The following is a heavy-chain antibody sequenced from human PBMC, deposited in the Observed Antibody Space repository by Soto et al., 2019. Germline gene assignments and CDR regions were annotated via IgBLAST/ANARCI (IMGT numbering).Heavy chain of an antibody. CDR2: ISAYNGNT. CDR3: ARVKTSGYHNWFDP. V-gene: IGHV1-18*01. Sequence: GTSVKVSCKASGYTYTSYGSSWVRQAPGQGLEWMGWISAYNGNTNYAQILQGRVTMTTDTSTSTAYMELRSLRSDDTAVYYCARVKTSGYHNWFDPWGQGTLVTVSS. D-gene: IGHD3-22*01. J-gene: IGHJ5*02. CDR1: GYTYTSYG.